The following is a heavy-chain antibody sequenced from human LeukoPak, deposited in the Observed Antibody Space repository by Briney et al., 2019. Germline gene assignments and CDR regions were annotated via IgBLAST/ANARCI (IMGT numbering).Heavy chain of an antibody. V-gene: IGHV4-59*01. Sequence: SETLSLTCTVSGGSISGYYWSWMRQPPGKGLEWIGYIYSSGSTSYNSSLKSRVTISVDRSRNQFSLRLSSVTAADTAVYYCARALRGGRTGYSFDIWGQGTMVTVSS. CDR3: ARALRGGRTGYSFDI. D-gene: IGHD2-15*01. J-gene: IGHJ3*02. CDR1: GGSISGYY. CDR2: IYSSGST.